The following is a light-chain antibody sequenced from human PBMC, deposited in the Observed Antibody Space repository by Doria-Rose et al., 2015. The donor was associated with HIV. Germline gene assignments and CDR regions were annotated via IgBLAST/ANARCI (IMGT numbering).Light chain of an antibody. CDR3: HQYGTSWT. V-gene: IGKV3-20*01. CDR2: DGS. Sequence: TQSPGTLSLSPGEIATLSCRASQSFSSTYLAWYQQIPGQAPSLLIYDGSTRAAGIPDRFSASGSGTDFTLTINRLEPEDFALYYCHQYGTSWTFGQGTKVEI. J-gene: IGKJ1*01. CDR1: QSFSSTY.